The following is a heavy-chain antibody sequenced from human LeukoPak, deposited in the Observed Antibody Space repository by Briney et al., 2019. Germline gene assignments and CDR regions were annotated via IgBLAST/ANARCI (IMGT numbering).Heavy chain of an antibody. V-gene: IGHV3-30*14. CDR2: ISYDGSNK. CDR1: GFTFSSYA. D-gene: IGHD4-23*01. Sequence: GGPLRLSCAASGFTFSSYAMHWVRQAPGKGLEWVAVISYDGSNKYYADSVKGRFTISRDNSKNTLYLQMNSLRAEDTAVYYCARGVGNSGYYGMDVWGQGTTVTVSS. J-gene: IGHJ6*02. CDR3: ARGVGNSGYYGMDV.